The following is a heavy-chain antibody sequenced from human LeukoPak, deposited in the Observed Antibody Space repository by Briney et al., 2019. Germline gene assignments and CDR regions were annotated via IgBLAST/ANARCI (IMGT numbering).Heavy chain of an antibody. V-gene: IGHV3-23*01. CDR1: GFTFDDYA. CDR3: AKDRWGDSNYYFDY. J-gene: IGHJ4*02. Sequence: GRSLRLSCAASGFTFDDYAMHWVRQAPGKGLEWVSAISGSGGSTYYADSVKGRFTISRDNSKNTLYLQMNSLRAEDTAVYYCAKDRWGDSNYYFDYWGQGTLVTVSS. D-gene: IGHD4-11*01. CDR2: ISGSGGST.